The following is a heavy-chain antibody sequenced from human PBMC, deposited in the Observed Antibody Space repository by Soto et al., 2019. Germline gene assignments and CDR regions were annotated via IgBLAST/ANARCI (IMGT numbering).Heavy chain of an antibody. CDR3: ARALWGPVDHIIWYDP. V-gene: IGHV4-30-4*01. CDR1: GDSISNVNFC. J-gene: IGHJ5*02. Sequence: SETLSLTCTVSGDSISNVNFCWSWIRQPPDKGLEWIGHIYDGGSTYNNPSLTSRVTISVDTSKNQFSLQLRSVTAADTAVYYCARALWGPVDHIIWYDPWGQGTRVTVSS. CDR2: IYDGGST. D-gene: IGHD3-16*01.